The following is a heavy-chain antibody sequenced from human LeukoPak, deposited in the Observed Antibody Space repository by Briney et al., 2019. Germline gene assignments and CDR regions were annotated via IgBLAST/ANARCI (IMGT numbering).Heavy chain of an antibody. V-gene: IGHV3-48*03. Sequence: PGGSLRLSCAASGFTFSSYEMNWVRQAPGKGLEWVSYISSSGRTMYYADSVKGRFTISRENAKNSLYLQMNSLRAEDTAVYYCARSDYYGSGSYYHYYYYYYMDVWGKGTTVTISS. D-gene: IGHD3-10*01. CDR3: ARSDYYGSGSYYHYYYYYYMDV. CDR2: ISSSGRTM. J-gene: IGHJ6*03. CDR1: GFTFSSYE.